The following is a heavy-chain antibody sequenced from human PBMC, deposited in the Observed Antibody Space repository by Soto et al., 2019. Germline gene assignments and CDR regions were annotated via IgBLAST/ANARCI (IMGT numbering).Heavy chain of an antibody. J-gene: IGHJ3*02. V-gene: IGHV3-9*01. CDR2: ISWNGANI. Sequence: EVHVVESGGGLAQPGRSLRLSCAASRFTFGDYGMHWVRQVSGKGPEWVSGISWNGANIGYADSVKGRFTISRDNAKSSLYLHMDSLRVEDTALYYCVKDMAGTGAFDMWGQGTMVTVSS. CDR3: VKDMAGTGAFDM. D-gene: IGHD1-1*01. CDR1: RFTFGDYG.